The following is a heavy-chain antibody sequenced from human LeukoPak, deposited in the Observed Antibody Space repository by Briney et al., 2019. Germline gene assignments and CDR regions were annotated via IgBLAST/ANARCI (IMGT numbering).Heavy chain of an antibody. CDR1: GGSFSGYY. V-gene: IGHV4-34*01. CDR2: INHSGST. CDR3: ARVAAAGTLWDAFDI. D-gene: IGHD6-13*01. Sequence: NPSETLSLTCAVYGGSFSGYYWSWIRQPPGKGLEWIGEINHSGSTNYNPSLKSRVTISVDTSKNQFSLKLSSVTAADTAVYYCARVAAAGTLWDAFDIWGQGTMVTVSS. J-gene: IGHJ3*02.